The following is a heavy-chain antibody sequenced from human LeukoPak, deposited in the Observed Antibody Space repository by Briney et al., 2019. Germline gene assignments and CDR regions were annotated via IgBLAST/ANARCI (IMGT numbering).Heavy chain of an antibody. CDR2: ISAGGDRT. V-gene: IGHV3-23*01. CDR1: GFTFSSYA. J-gene: IGHJ4*02. CDR3: SKRLGGYSHVY. Sequence: PRGSLRLSCAASGFTFSSYAMSWVRQAPGKGLAWVSAISAGGDRTYYADSVRGRFTISRDNSENTLYMQMHTLRVHDTAVYYFSKRLGGYSHVYWGQGTLVTVSS. D-gene: IGHD6-25*01.